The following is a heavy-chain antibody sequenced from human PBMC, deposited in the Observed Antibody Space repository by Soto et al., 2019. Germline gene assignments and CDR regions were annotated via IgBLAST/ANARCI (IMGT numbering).Heavy chain of an antibody. CDR1: GLSLRTTGVG. V-gene: IGHV2-5*02. J-gene: IGHJ6*02. CDR3: VQSRCGGDCLQIYSSHSYYGLEV. D-gene: IGHD2-21*02. Sequence: QITLKESGPTLVKPTQTLTLTCTFSGLSLRTTGVGVGWVRQPPGKALEWLALLYWDDDKRYSPSLKSRLTITKDTSEKQVVLTMTNMDTVDTATYYCVQSRCGGDCLQIYSSHSYYGLEVWGQGTKVTVSS. CDR2: LYWDDDK.